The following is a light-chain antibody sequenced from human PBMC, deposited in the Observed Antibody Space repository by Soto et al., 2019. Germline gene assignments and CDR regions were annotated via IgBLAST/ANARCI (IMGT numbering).Light chain of an antibody. J-gene: IGKJ5*01. CDR3: QQRSNWPPIT. V-gene: IGKV3-11*01. CDR1: QSVSSY. CDR2: DAS. Sequence: EIVMTQSPATLSVSPGERATLSCRASQSVSSYLAWYQQKPGQAPRLLIYDASNRATGIPARFSGSGSGTDFTLTIRGLEPEDAALYYCQQRSNWPPITFGQGTRLEIK.